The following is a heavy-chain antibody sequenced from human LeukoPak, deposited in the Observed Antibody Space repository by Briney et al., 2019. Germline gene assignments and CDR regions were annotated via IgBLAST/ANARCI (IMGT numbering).Heavy chain of an antibody. D-gene: IGHD6-19*01. CDR1: GGSIGDYY. Sequence: SETLSLTCTVSGGSIGDYYWSWLRQPAGKGLEWIGRIYSSGTTNYNSSLKSRVTMSVDTSKNQFSLRLSSVTAADTAMYYCAREGSSDLYRPLDYWGQGTLVTVSS. CDR3: AREGSSDLYRPLDY. CDR2: IYSSGTT. J-gene: IGHJ4*02. V-gene: IGHV4-4*07.